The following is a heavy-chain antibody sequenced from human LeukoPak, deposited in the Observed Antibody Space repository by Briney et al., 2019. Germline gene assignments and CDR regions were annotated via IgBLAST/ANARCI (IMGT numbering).Heavy chain of an antibody. CDR3: ASLHSSGPQGVDY. CDR1: GGSFSGYY. D-gene: IGHD6-25*01. CDR2: INHSENT. V-gene: IGHV4-34*01. J-gene: IGHJ4*02. Sequence: PSETLSLTCAVYGGSFSGYYWNWIRQPPGKGLEWIGEINHSENTNHNPSLKSRVTISVDTSKNQFSLKLSSVTAADTAVYFCASLHSSGPQGVDYWGQGTLVTVSS.